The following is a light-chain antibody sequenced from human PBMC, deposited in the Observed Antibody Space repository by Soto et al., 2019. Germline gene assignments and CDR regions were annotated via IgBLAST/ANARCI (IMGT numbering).Light chain of an antibody. CDR3: QQYGSSSWT. CDR1: QSVSSSY. V-gene: IGKV3-20*01. Sequence: EIVLTQSPGTLSLSPGERATLSCRASQSVSSSYLAWYQQKPGQAPRLLIYGTSSRATAIPDRFGGSGSGTDFTLTISRLEPEDFAVYYCQQYGSSSWTFGQGTKVDI. CDR2: GTS. J-gene: IGKJ1*01.